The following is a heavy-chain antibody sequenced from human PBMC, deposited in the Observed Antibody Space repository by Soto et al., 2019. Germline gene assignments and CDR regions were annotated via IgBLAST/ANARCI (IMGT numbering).Heavy chain of an antibody. CDR2: ISAYNGNT. D-gene: IGHD3-9*01. Sequence: EASVKVSCKASGYTFTSYGISWVRQAPGQGLEWMGWISAYNGNTNYAQKLQGRVTMTTDTSTSTAYMELRSLRSDDTAVYYCARAAPHLGRSGRYFDWSSFDPWGQGTLVTVSS. CDR3: ARAAPHLGRSGRYFDWSSFDP. CDR1: GYTFTSYG. J-gene: IGHJ5*02. V-gene: IGHV1-18*01.